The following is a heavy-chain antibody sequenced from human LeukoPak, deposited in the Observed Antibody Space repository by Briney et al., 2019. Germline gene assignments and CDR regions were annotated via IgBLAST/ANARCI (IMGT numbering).Heavy chain of an antibody. CDR3: ARYLDAAAYYYYGMDV. D-gene: IGHD6-13*01. CDR2: IWYDGSNK. J-gene: IGHJ6*02. V-gene: IGHV3-33*01. Sequence: GGSLRLSCAASGFTFSSYGTHWVRQDPGKGLEWVAVIWYDGSNKYYADSVKGRFTISREHSTNTLYLQMNSLRAEDTAVYYCARYLDAAAYYYYGMDVWGQGTTVTVSS. CDR1: GFTFSSYG.